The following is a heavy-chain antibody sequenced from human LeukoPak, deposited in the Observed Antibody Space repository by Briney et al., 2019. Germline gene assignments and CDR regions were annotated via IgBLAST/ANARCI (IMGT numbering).Heavy chain of an antibody. Sequence: ASVKVSCKASGYTFSSYHVHWVRQAPGQGLEWMGKITPSDGSTTYAQNFQDRVNMTRDTSSSTVYMQWSSLRSEDTAVYYCARDSYGSDYWGQGTLVTVSS. J-gene: IGHJ4*02. CDR3: ARDSYGSDY. V-gene: IGHV1-46*01. CDR2: ITPSDGST. CDR1: GYTFSSYH. D-gene: IGHD5-18*01.